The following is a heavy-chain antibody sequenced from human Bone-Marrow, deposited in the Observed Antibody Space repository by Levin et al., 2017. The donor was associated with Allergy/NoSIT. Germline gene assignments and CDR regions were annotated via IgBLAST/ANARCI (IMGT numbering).Heavy chain of an antibody. Sequence: AGESLKISCAASGFTFSNYGMHWVRQAPGKGLEWVAVIWYDGSNKYYANSVKGRFTISRDNSKNTLYLQMNSLTAEDTAVYYCARDGGGGSGWWSYFDYWGQGTLVTVSS. V-gene: IGHV3-33*01. J-gene: IGHJ4*02. CDR1: GFTFSNYG. CDR2: IWYDGSNK. D-gene: IGHD6-19*01. CDR3: ARDGGGGSGWWSYFDY.